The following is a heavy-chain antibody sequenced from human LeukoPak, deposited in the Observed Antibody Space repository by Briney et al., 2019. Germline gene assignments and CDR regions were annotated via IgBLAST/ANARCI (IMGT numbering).Heavy chain of an antibody. Sequence: GGSLRLSCAASGSTFSSYSMNWVRQAPGKGLEWVSSISSSSSYIYYADSVKGRFTISRDNAKNSLYLQMNSLRAEDTAVYYCARDLLTYSSSWDYWGQGTLVTVSS. V-gene: IGHV3-21*01. J-gene: IGHJ4*02. D-gene: IGHD6-13*01. CDR2: ISSSSSYI. CDR1: GSTFSSYS. CDR3: ARDLLTYSSSWDY.